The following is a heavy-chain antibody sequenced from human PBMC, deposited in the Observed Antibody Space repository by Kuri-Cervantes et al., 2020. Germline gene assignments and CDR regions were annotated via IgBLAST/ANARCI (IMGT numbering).Heavy chain of an antibody. CDR1: GFTFSSYA. J-gene: IGHJ6*02. Sequence: GGSLRLSCAASGFTFSSYAMHWVRQAPGKGLEWVAVISYDGSNKYYADSVKGRFTISRDNSKNTMYRQMNSLRAEDTAVYYCARDGLRNVPITMVRGGYGMDVWGQGTTVTVSS. V-gene: IGHV3-30-3*01. CDR2: ISYDGSNK. D-gene: IGHD3-10*01. CDR3: ARDGLRNVPITMVRGGYGMDV.